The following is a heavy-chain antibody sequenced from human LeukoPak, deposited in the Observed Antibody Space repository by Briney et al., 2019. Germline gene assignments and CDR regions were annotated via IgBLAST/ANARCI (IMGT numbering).Heavy chain of an antibody. J-gene: IGHJ3*02. D-gene: IGHD3-22*01. CDR1: GGSISSSSYY. CDR2: IYYSGST. Sequence: SETLSLTCTVSGGSISSSSYYWGWIRQPPGKGLEWIGSIYYSGSTYYNPSLKSRVTISVDTSKNQFSLKLSSVTAADTAVYYCARVAYDSSGSHAFDIWGQGTMVTVSS. V-gene: IGHV4-39*07. CDR3: ARVAYDSSGSHAFDI.